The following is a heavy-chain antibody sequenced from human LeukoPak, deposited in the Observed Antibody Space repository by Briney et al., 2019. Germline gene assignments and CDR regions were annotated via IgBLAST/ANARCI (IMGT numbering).Heavy chain of an antibody. J-gene: IGHJ4*02. V-gene: IGHV3-23*01. CDR1: GFTFSSYA. Sequence: PGGSLRLSCAASGFTFSSYAMSWVRQAPGKGLEWVSAISGSGGSTYYADSVKGRFTISRDNSKNTLYLQMNSLRAEDTAVYYCARDRDGQWELLDYWGQGTLVTVSS. CDR3: ARDRDGQWELLDY. CDR2: ISGSGGST. D-gene: IGHD1-26*01.